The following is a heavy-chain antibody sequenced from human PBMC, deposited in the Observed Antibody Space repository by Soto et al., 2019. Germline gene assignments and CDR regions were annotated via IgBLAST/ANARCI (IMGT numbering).Heavy chain of an antibody. CDR2: IYPSDSDT. CDR1: GYSFATYW. CDR3: ARGDSSDYSKATSADY. Sequence: GESLKISCSGSGYSFATYWIGWVRQMPGKGLEWMGIIYPSDSDTRYSPSFQGQVTISADKSISTAYLQWNSLKASDTAIYFCARGDSSDYSKATSADYWGQGIMVTVS. V-gene: IGHV5-51*01. J-gene: IGHJ4*02. D-gene: IGHD3-22*01.